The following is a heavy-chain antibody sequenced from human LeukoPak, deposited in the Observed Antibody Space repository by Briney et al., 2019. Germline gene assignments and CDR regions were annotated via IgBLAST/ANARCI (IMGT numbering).Heavy chain of an antibody. J-gene: IGHJ4*02. D-gene: IGHD6-13*01. Sequence: SETLSLTCTVSGGSISSYYWSWIRQPAGKGLEWIGRIYTSGSTNYNPSLKSRVTMSVDTSKNQFSLKLSSVTAADTAVYYCARSLAVADSPDFDSWGRGTLVTVSS. CDR2: IYTSGST. CDR1: GGSISSYY. V-gene: IGHV4-4*07. CDR3: ARSLAVADSPDFDS.